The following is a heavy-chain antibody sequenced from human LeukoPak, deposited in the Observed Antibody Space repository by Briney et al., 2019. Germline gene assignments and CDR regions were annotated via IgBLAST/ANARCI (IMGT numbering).Heavy chain of an antibody. V-gene: IGHV3-21*01. J-gene: IGHJ4*02. CDR3: ARGRDSIAGDQSDY. CDR1: GGSISSNNW. CDR2: LSSSSTYM. Sequence: GTLSLTCAVSGGSISSNNWWSWVRQAPGKGLEWVSSLSSSSTYMYYADSVKGRFTISRDNAKNSLYLQMNNLRAGDTAVYYCARGRDSIAGDQSDYWGQGTLVTVSS. D-gene: IGHD6-6*01.